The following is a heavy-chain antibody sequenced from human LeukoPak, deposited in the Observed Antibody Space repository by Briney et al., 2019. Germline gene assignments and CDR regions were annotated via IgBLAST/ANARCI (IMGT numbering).Heavy chain of an antibody. CDR2: IIPILGIA. Sequence: GASVKVSCKASGGSFSNYALNWVRQAPGQGLEWMGRIIPILGIAHYAQKFQGRVTITADKSTRTAYMELSSLRSEDTAVDYCATGEVATPFDYWGQGTLVTVSS. CDR3: ATGEVATPFDY. J-gene: IGHJ4*02. CDR1: GGSFSNYA. V-gene: IGHV1-69*04. D-gene: IGHD5-12*01.